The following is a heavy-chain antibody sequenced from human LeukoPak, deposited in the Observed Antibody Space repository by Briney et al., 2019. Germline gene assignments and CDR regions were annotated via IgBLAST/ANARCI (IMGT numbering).Heavy chain of an antibody. CDR3: AREGERTTRAFDI. D-gene: IGHD1-14*01. J-gene: IGHJ3*02. V-gene: IGHV3-30-3*01. Sequence: GGSLRLSCAASGFTFSSYAMHWVRQAPGKGLEWVAVISYDGSNKYYADSVKGRFTISRDNSKNTLYLQMNSLRAEDTAVYYCAREGERTTRAFDIWGQGTMVTVSS. CDR2: ISYDGSNK. CDR1: GFTFSSYA.